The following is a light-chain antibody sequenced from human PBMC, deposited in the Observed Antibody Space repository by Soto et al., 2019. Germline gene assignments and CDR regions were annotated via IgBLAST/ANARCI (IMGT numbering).Light chain of an antibody. CDR1: SSDVGGYNY. V-gene: IGLV2-14*01. CDR3: SSYTSSSPL. CDR2: DVS. J-gene: IGLJ2*01. Sequence: QSVLTRPASVSGSPGQSITISCTGTSSDVGGYNYVSWYQQHPGKAPKLMIYDVSNRPSGVSNRFSGSKSGNTASLTISGLQAEDEADYYCSSYTSSSPLFGGGTKVTVL.